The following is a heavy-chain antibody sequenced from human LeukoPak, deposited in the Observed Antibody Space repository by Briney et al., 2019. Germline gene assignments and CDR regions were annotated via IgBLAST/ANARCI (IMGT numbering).Heavy chain of an antibody. CDR2: IKQDGSDK. CDR1: RFTFSNYW. CDR3: ATDMYY. Sequence: GGSLRLSCAASRFTFSNYWMSWVRQAPGKGLEWVANIKQDGSDKYYVDSVKGRFTISRDNAKNPVYLEMTSLRGEDTAVYYCATDMYYWGQGTLVTVSS. V-gene: IGHV3-7*04. J-gene: IGHJ4*02.